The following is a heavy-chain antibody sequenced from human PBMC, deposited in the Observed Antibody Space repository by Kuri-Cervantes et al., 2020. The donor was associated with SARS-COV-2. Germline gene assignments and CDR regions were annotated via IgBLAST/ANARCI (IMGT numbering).Heavy chain of an antibody. CDR1: GGSLSGYY. D-gene: IGHD1-26*01. CDR2: IYDSGNT. J-gene: IGHJ6*02. Sequence: CTVSGGSLSGYYWSWIRQTPGKGLEWLGYIYDSGNTNYTPSLKSRLTISVDTSKRQFSLELRSLTDADTASYYGAGGGLLVGSPHYDYYAMDVWGQGTTVTVSS. V-gene: IGHV4-59*01. CDR3: AGGGLLVGSPHYDYYAMDV.